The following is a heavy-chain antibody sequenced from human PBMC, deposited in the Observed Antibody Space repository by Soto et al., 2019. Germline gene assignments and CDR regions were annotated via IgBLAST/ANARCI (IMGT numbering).Heavy chain of an antibody. CDR2: ISSSSSTI. CDR3: AIDGGYGDYPYHFDY. Sequence: GGSLRLSCAASGFTFSSYSMNWVRQAPGKGLEWVSYISSSSSTIYYADSVEGRFTISRDNAKNSLYLQMNSLRDEDTAVYYCAIDGGYGDYPYHFDYWGQGTLVTVSS. CDR1: GFTFSSYS. J-gene: IGHJ4*02. V-gene: IGHV3-48*02. D-gene: IGHD4-17*01.